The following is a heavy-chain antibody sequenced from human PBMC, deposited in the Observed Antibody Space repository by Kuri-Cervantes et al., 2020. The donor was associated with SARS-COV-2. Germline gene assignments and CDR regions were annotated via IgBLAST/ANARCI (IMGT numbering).Heavy chain of an antibody. CDR3: ARGLLIVVVIAITDYGMDV. CDR2: IYYSGST. Sequence: SETLSLTCTVSGGSISSSSYYWGWIRQPPGKGLEWIGSIYYSGSTYYNPSLKSRVTISVDTSKNQFSLKLSSVTAADTAVYYCARGLLIVVVIAITDYGMDVWGQGTTVTVSS. D-gene: IGHD2-21*01. V-gene: IGHV4-39*07. CDR1: GGSISSSSYY. J-gene: IGHJ6*02.